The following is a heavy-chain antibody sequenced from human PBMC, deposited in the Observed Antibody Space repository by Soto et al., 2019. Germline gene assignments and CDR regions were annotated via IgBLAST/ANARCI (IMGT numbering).Heavy chain of an antibody. CDR3: ARDLAAGNCDY. Sequence: SVKACSKASGYTFTSYSMHWARQAPGQRLEWMGWISAYNGNTNYAQKLQGRVTMTTDTSTSTAYMELRSLRSDDTAVYYCARDLAAGNCDYWGQGTLVTVSS. V-gene: IGHV1-18*01. CDR1: GYTFTSYS. J-gene: IGHJ4*02. CDR2: ISAYNGNT. D-gene: IGHD6-13*01.